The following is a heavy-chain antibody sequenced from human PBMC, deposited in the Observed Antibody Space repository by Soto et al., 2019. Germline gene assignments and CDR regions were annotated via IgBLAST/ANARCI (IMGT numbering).Heavy chain of an antibody. J-gene: IGHJ4*02. V-gene: IGHV4-34*01. CDR2: INHSGTT. Sequence: SETLSLTCAVYGGSVSGYFWSWIRQPPGKGLEWVGEINHSGTTSYSPSLDSRVTTSVDTSKNQFSLRLSSVTAADTAIYYCARRYCSDSYCSYFDYWGRGTLVTVSS. D-gene: IGHD2-15*01. CDR1: GGSVSGYF. CDR3: ARRYCSDSYCSYFDY.